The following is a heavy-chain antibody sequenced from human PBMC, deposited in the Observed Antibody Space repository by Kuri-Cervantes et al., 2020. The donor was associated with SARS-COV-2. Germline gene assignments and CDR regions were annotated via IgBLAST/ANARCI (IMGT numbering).Heavy chain of an antibody. CDR3: AKDMEPLGGSYDYFDY. CDR2: ISWDGGST. V-gene: IGHV3-43*01. D-gene: IGHD1-26*01. J-gene: IGHJ4*02. Sequence: GGSLRLSCAASGFTFSSYWMHWVRQAPGKGLEWVSLISWDGGSTYYADSVKGRFTISRDNSKNSLYLQMNSLRTEDTALYYCAKDMEPLGGSYDYFDYWGQGTLVTVSS. CDR1: GFTFSSYW.